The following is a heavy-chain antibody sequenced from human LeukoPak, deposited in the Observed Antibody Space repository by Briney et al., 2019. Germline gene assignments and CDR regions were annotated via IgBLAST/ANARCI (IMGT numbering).Heavy chain of an antibody. CDR2: ISGSGGST. J-gene: IGHJ4*02. D-gene: IGHD3-9*01. Sequence: GGSLRLSCAASGFTFSSYAMSWVRQAPGKGLEWVSAISGSGGSTYYADSVKGRFTISRDNSKNTLYLQMNSLRAEDTDVYYCAKDYEVLTGYPYYFDYWGQGTLVTVSS. V-gene: IGHV3-23*01. CDR1: GFTFSSYA. CDR3: AKDYEVLTGYPYYFDY.